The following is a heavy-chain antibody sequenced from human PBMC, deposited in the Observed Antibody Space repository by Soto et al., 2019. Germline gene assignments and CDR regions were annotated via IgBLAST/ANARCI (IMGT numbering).Heavy chain of an antibody. CDR2: IYWDDDK. D-gene: IGHD5-12*01. Sequence: QITLKESGPTLVKPTQTLTLTCTFSGFSLSTSGVAVGWLRQPPGKALEWLALIYWDDDKRYSPSLKSRLTITKDTSKNQVVLTMTNMDPVDTATYYCAHRCGLLATGQGWYFDLWGRGTLVTVSS. CDR1: GFSLSTSGVA. J-gene: IGHJ2*01. V-gene: IGHV2-5*02. CDR3: AHRCGLLATGQGWYFDL.